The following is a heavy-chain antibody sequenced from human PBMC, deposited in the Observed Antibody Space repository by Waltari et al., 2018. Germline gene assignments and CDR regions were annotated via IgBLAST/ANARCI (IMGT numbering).Heavy chain of an antibody. CDR1: GGSFSGYY. Sequence: QVQLQQWGAGLLKPSETLSLTCAVYGGSFSGYYWSWIRQPPGKGLEWIGEINHSGSTNYNPSLKSRVTISVDTSKNQFSLKLSSVTAADTAVYYCARSALCGWPRRGGGYFDYWGQGTLVTVSS. J-gene: IGHJ4*02. CDR2: INHSGST. D-gene: IGHD6-19*01. CDR3: ARSALCGWPRRGGGYFDY. V-gene: IGHV4-34*01.